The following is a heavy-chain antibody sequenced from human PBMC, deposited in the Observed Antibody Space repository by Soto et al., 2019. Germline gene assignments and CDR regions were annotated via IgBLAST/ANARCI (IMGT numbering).Heavy chain of an antibody. CDR3: ARGGITIFGVGTYGMDV. J-gene: IGHJ6*02. Sequence: SETLSLTCTVSGGSISSGDYYWSWIRQPPGKGLEWIGYIYYSGITYYNPSLKSRVTISVDTSKNQFSLNLSSVTAADTAVYYCARGGITIFGVGTYGMDVWGQGTTVTVSS. V-gene: IGHV4-30-4*01. D-gene: IGHD3-3*01. CDR1: GGSISSGDYY. CDR2: IYYSGIT.